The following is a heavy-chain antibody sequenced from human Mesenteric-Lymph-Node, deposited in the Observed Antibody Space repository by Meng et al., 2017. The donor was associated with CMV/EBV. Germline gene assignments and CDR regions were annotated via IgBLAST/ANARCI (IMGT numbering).Heavy chain of an antibody. V-gene: IGHV3-23*01. J-gene: IGHJ4*02. CDR1: GLTVSSDY. CDR3: ARAFTATYFFDY. CDR2: ISSSGTIT. Sequence: GGSLRLSCAASGLTVSSDYMSWVRQAPGKGLEWVSAISSSGTITYYADSVKGRFTISRDNSKNTLYLQMNSLRAEDTAIYYCARAFTATYFFDYWGQGTLVTVSS.